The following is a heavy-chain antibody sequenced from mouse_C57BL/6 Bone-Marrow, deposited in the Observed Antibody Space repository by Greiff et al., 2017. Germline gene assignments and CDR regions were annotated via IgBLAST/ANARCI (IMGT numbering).Heavy chain of an antibody. CDR2: ISSGSSTI. V-gene: IGHV5-17*01. Sequence: EVKLMESGGGLVKPGGSLKLSCAASGFTFSDYGMHWVRQAPEKGLEWVAYISSGSSTIYYADQVKGRFTISRDNAKYTLFLQMTSLRSEDTAMYYCARLYYYGSRSFDYWGQGTTLTVSS. J-gene: IGHJ2*01. CDR1: GFTFSDYG. CDR3: ARLYYYGSRSFDY. D-gene: IGHD1-1*01.